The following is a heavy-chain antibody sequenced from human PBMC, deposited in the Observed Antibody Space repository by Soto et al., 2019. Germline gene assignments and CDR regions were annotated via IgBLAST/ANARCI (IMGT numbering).Heavy chain of an antibody. J-gene: IGHJ4*02. Sequence: GGSLRLSCAASGFTFNNYAMNWVRQAPGKGLEWVSSIIGDGSTTYYADSVKGRFTISRDNSMNTLFLQMNSLRAEDTAVYFCARGQGLRVSSNNYWGQGALVTVSS. D-gene: IGHD4-4*01. CDR1: GFTFNNYA. CDR3: ARGQGLRVSSNNY. V-gene: IGHV3-23*01. CDR2: IIGDGSTT.